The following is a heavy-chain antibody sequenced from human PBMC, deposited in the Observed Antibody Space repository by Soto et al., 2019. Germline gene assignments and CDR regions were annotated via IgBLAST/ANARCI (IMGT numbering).Heavy chain of an antibody. CDR2: IYPGDSDT. CDR3: ARLGPDWQWLVKDY. V-gene: IGHV5-51*01. J-gene: IGHJ4*02. Sequence: WIGWVRQMPGKGLEWMGIIYPGDSDTRYSPSFQGQVTISADKSISTAYLQWSSLKASDTAMYYCARLGPDWQWLVKDYWGQGTLVTVSS. D-gene: IGHD6-19*01. CDR1: W.